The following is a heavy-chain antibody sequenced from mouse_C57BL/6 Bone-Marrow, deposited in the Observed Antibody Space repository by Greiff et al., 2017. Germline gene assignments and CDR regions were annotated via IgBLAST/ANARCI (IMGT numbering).Heavy chain of an antibody. D-gene: IGHD1-1*01. Sequence: EVKLVESGGGLVQPGGSMKLSCAASGFTFSDAWMDWVRQSPEKGLEWVAELRNKDNNHATYYAESVKGRFTISRDDSKSSVYLQMNSLRAEDTGMYYWTSAVLYGSSYLYWYFDVWGTGTTVTVSS. CDR1: GFTFSDAW. J-gene: IGHJ1*03. V-gene: IGHV6-6*01. CDR2: LRNKDNNHAT. CDR3: TSAVLYGSSYLYWYFDV.